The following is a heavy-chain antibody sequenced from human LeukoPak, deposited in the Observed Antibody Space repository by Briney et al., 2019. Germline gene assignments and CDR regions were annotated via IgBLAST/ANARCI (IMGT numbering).Heavy chain of an antibody. Sequence: SVKVSCKASGGTFSSYAISWVRQAPGQGLEWMGGIIPIFGTANYAQKFQGRVTITADKSTSTAYMELSSLRSEDTAVYYCARLRRYSSSWNLDYWGQGTLLTVSS. V-gene: IGHV1-69*06. D-gene: IGHD6-13*01. J-gene: IGHJ4*02. CDR1: GGTFSSYA. CDR3: ARLRRYSSSWNLDY. CDR2: IIPIFGTA.